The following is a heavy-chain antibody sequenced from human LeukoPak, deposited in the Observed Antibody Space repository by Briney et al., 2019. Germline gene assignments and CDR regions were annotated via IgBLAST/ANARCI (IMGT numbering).Heavy chain of an antibody. Sequence: PGGSLRLSCAASGFTFGSYAMSWVRQAPGKGLEWVSSISGGGTGSTYYTDSVKGRFTLSRDNSKSTLYLQMSSLRAEDTAVYYCAIPPQYYYDSSGLTRFDPWGQGTLVTVSS. J-gene: IGHJ5*02. D-gene: IGHD3-22*01. CDR3: AIPPQYYYDSSGLTRFDP. CDR2: ISGGGTGST. CDR1: GFTFGSYA. V-gene: IGHV3-23*01.